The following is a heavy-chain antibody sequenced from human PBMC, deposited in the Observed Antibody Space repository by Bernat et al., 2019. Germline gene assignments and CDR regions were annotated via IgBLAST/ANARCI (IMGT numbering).Heavy chain of an antibody. D-gene: IGHD2-2*01. CDR1: GFTFSSYW. Sequence: EVQLVESGGGLVQPGGSLRLSCAASGFTFSSYWMHWVRQAPGKGLVWVSRINSDGRNTSYADAVKGRFTISRDNAKNTLYLQMNSLRAEDTAVYYCARCPVGYCSSSNCRPLDYWGQGTSVAVSS. CDR2: INSDGRNT. CDR3: ARCPVGYCSSSNCRPLDY. J-gene: IGHJ4*02. V-gene: IGHV3-74*01.